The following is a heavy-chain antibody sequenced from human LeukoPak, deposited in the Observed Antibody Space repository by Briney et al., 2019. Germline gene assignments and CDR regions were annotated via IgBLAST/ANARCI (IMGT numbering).Heavy chain of an antibody. CDR3: AKDGGLWVSAHWGDS. D-gene: IGHD7-27*01. CDR1: GFTFSSYA. CDR2: ISGSGGTT. Sequence: GGSLRLSCAASGFTFSSYAMSWVRQAPGKGLEWVSAISGSGGTTYYADSVKGRFTVSRDDSKNTLYLQMNSLRAEDTAVYYCAKDGGLWVSAHWGDSWGRGTLVTVSS. J-gene: IGHJ4*02. V-gene: IGHV3-23*01.